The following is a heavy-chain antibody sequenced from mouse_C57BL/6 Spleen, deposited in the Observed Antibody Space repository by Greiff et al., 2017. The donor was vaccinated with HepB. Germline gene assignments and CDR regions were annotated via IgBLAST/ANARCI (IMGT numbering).Heavy chain of an antibody. D-gene: IGHD3-2*02. CDR1: GFTFSDYY. CDR2: INYDGSST. V-gene: IGHV5-16*01. CDR3: ARDSSGPHYYAMDY. Sequence: DVKLVESEGGLVQPGSSMKLSCTASGFTFSDYYMAWVRQVPEKGLEWVANINYDGSSTYYLDSLKSRFIISRDNAKNILYLQMSSLKSEDTATYYCARDSSGPHYYAMDYWGQGTSVTVSS. J-gene: IGHJ4*01.